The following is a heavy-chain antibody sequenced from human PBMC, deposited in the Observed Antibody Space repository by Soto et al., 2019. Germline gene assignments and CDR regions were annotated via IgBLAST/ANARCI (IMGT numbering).Heavy chain of an antibody. CDR2: MNPNSGNT. CDR1: GYTFTSYD. CDR3: ARECADSVGVPAAVQYYYYKDI. D-gene: IGHD2-2*01. V-gene: IGHV1-8*01. Sequence: QVQLVQTGAEVKKPGASVKVSCKASGYTFTSYDINWVRQGTGQGLEWMGWMNPNSGNTGYAQKFQGRVTMTRNTSISTAYMELSSLRSEDTAVYYCARECADSVGVPAAVQYYYYKDIWGKGTTVTVS. J-gene: IGHJ6*03.